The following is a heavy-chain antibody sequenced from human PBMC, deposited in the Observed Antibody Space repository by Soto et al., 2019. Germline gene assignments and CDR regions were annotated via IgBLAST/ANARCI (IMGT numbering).Heavy chain of an antibody. CDR3: ASPEGYSYGSGSPNYGMDV. V-gene: IGHV4-39*01. D-gene: IGHD3-10*01. J-gene: IGHJ6*02. CDR2: IYYSGST. Sequence: SETLSLTCTVSGGSISSSSYYWGWIRQPPGKGLEWIGSIYYSGSTYYNPSLKSRVTISVDTSKNQFSLKLSSVTAADTAVYYCASPEGYSYGSGSPNYGMDVWGQGTTVTVSS. CDR1: GGSISSSSYY.